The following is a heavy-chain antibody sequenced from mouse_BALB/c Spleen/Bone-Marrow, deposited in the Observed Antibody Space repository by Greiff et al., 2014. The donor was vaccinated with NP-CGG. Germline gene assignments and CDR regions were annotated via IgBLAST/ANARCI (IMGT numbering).Heavy chain of an antibody. CDR3: NARGDYDFDYFDY. D-gene: IGHD2-4*01. CDR1: GFSIKDYY. Sequence: DVQLQESGAELVRSGASVKLSCTASGFSIKDYYMHWVQQRPEQGLEWIGWIDPENGDTEYAPKFQGKATMTADTSYNTAYLQLSILTSEDTAVYYCNARGDYDFDYFDYWGQGTTLTVSS. J-gene: IGHJ2*01. CDR2: IDPENGDT. V-gene: IGHV14-4*02.